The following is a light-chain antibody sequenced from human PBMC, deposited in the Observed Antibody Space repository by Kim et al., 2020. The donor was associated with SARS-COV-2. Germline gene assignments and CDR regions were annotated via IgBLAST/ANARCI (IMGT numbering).Light chain of an antibody. Sequence: KPPTVARTPSAAGMARNEWHRDQHGQARAPPTVIYADKQRPPGVPARFSGSIDSSSNSASLTISGMRPEDEADYYCQSYDSTNHWVFGGGTQLTVL. CDR2: ADK. CDR1: AAGMARNE. J-gene: IGLJ3*02. CDR3: QSYDSTNHWV. V-gene: IGLV6-57*03.